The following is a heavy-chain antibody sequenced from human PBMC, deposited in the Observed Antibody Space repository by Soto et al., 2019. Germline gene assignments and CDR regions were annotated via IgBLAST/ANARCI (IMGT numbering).Heavy chain of an antibody. D-gene: IGHD6-19*01. CDR3: ARGRGIAVARRWFDP. CDR2: INHSGST. J-gene: IGHJ5*02. CDR1: GGSFSGYY. Sequence: QVQLQQWGAGLLKPSETLSLTCAVYGGSFSGYYWSWIRQPPGKGLEWIGEINHSGSTNYNPSLKSRVTISVDTSNNQFSLKLSSVTAADTAVYYCARGRGIAVARRWFDPWGQGTLVTVSS. V-gene: IGHV4-34*01.